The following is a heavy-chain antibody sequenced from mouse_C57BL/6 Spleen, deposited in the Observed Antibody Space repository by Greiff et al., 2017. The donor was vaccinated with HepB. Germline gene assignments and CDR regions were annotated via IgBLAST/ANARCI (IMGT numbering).Heavy chain of an antibody. CDR3: ARAENYYGSSYLYFDY. V-gene: IGHV5-16*01. Sequence: EVKLVESEGGLVQPGSSMKLSCTASGFTFSDYYMAWVRQVPEKGLEWVANINYDGSSTYYLDSLKSRFIISRDNAKNILYLQMSSLKSEDTATYYCARAENYYGSSYLYFDYWGQGTTLTVSS. CDR1: GFTFSDYY. CDR2: INYDGSST. D-gene: IGHD1-1*01. J-gene: IGHJ2*01.